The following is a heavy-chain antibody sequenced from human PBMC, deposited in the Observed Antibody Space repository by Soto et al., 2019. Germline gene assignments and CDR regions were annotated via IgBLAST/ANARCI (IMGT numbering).Heavy chain of an antibody. CDR1: GFTFSSYS. V-gene: IGHV3-48*01. CDR3: ARVGYYDFWSGTISDSYYMDV. Sequence: GGSLRLSCAASGFTFSSYSMNWVRQAPGKGLEWVSYIRSSSDTIYYADSVKGRFTISRDNAKNSLSLYLNSLRVEDTAVYYCARVGYYDFWSGTISDSYYMDVWGKGTTVTFSS. J-gene: IGHJ6*03. D-gene: IGHD3-3*01. CDR2: IRSSSDTI.